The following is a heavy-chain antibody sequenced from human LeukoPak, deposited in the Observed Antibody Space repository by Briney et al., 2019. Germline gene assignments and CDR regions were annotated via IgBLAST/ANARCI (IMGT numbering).Heavy chain of an antibody. Sequence: GGSLRLSCAASGLTFRNYVIHWVRQAPGKGLGWVAVTSSDLNVKLYADSVKGRFTISRDNSKNTLYLQMNSLRAEDTAVYYCAKPPWLLLDYWGQGTLVTVSS. J-gene: IGHJ4*02. D-gene: IGHD3-22*01. CDR1: GLTFRNYV. V-gene: IGHV3-30*18. CDR2: TSSDLNVK. CDR3: AKPPWLLLDY.